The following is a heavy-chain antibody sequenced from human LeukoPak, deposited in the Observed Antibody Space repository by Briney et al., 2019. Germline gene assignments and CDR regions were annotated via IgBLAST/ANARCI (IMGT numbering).Heavy chain of an antibody. D-gene: IGHD3-3*01. Sequence: ASVKVSCKASGYTFTGYYMRWVRQAPGQGLEWMGWINPNSGGTNYAQKFQGRVTMTRDTSISTAYMELSRLRSDDTAVYYCARGQNYDFWSGADDYWGQGTLVTVSS. CDR1: GYTFTGYY. J-gene: IGHJ4*02. CDR2: INPNSGGT. V-gene: IGHV1-2*02. CDR3: ARGQNYDFWSGADDY.